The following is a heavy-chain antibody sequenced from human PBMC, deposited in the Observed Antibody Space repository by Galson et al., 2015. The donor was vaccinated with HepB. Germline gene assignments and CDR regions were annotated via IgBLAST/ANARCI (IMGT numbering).Heavy chain of an antibody. V-gene: IGHV3-21*01. CDR1: GFTFSSYS. D-gene: IGHD3-3*01. CDR3: TRDQESWDNFWSPEDYYYAMDV. Sequence: SLRLSCAASGFTFSSYSMNWVRQAPGKGLEWVSSITTGSNYISYVDSVKGRFTISRDNAKNSLYLQMNSLRVEDTAVYYCTRDQESWDNFWSPEDYYYAMDVWGQGTTVTVSS. J-gene: IGHJ6*02. CDR2: ITTGSNYI.